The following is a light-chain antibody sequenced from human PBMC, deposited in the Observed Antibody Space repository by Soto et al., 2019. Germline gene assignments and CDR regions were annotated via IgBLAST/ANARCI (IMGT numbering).Light chain of an antibody. CDR1: QSISRY. J-gene: IGKJ4*01. CDR3: QQSYSTPLT. Sequence: DIQMTQSPSSLSASVGDRLTITCRTSQSISRYMNWYQQKPGKAPKLLLYAAFSLQSGVPSRFSGSGSGTDFSLTISSLQPEDFATYYCQQSYSTPLTFGGGTKVEMK. V-gene: IGKV1-39*01. CDR2: AAF.